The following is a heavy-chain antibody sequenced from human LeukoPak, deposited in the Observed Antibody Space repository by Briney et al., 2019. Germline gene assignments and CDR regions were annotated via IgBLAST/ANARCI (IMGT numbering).Heavy chain of an antibody. CDR3: ATPSLVSGGYRLFLNY. CDR1: GFTFSDYY. J-gene: IGHJ4*02. CDR2: ISSSGSTI. V-gene: IGHV3-11*01. Sequence: GGSLRLSCAASGFTFSDYYMSWIRQAPGKGLEWVSYISSSGSTIYYADSVKGRFTISRDNAKNSLYLQMNSLRAEDTAVYYCATPSLVSGGYRLFLNYWGQGTLVTVSS. D-gene: IGHD1-26*01.